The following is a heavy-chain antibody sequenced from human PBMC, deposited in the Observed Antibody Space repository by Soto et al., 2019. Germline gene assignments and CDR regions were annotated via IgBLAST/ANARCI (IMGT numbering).Heavy chain of an antibody. CDR2: ISYDGSNK. D-gene: IGHD4-4*01. CDR3: AKDSNDYSNYWVYYYYYGMEV. CDR1: GLNFRGSG. Sequence: PGGLQRLCCTASGLNFRGSGMHWIRKEQGGGLEGVAVISYDGSNKYYADSVKGRFTISRDNSKNTLYLQMNSLRAEDTAVYYCAKDSNDYSNYWVYYYYYGMEVLGQGTTV. V-gene: IGHV3-30*18. J-gene: IGHJ6*02.